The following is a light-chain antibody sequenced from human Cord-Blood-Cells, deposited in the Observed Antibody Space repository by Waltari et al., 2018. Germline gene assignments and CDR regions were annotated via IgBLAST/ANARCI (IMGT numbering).Light chain of an antibody. J-gene: IGKJ2*03. CDR1: QGFSSY. CDR2: AAS. V-gene: IGKV1-9*01. Sequence: DIQLTQSPSFLSASVGDRVPITCRASQGFSSYLAWYQQKPGKAPKLLIYAASTLQSGVPARFSGSGSGTEFTLTLSSLQPEDFVTYYCQQLNSYPPFSFGQGTKLEIK. CDR3: QQLNSYPPFS.